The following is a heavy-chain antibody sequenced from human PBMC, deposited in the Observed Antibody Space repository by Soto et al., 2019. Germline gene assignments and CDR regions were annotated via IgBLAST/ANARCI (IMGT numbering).Heavy chain of an antibody. Sequence: EVQLLESGGGLVQPGGSLRLSCAAPGLTFMTYAMTWVRQAPGKGQEWVSIISGSGGSTYYADSVKGRFTVSRDNSKNTLYVQMNSLRAEDTAVYYCAKWTCSGGSCYFDYWGQGTLVTVSS. D-gene: IGHD2-15*01. J-gene: IGHJ4*02. CDR3: AKWTCSGGSCYFDY. V-gene: IGHV3-23*01. CDR2: ISGSGGST. CDR1: GLTFMTYA.